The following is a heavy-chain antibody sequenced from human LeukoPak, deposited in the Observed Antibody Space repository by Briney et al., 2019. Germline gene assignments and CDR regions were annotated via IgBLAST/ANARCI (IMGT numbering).Heavy chain of an antibody. D-gene: IGHD6-13*01. J-gene: IGHJ4*02. CDR2: IYHSGST. CDR3: ARLVAAAGWFDY. CDR1: GYSISSGYY. V-gene: IGHV4-38-2*02. Sequence: SETLSLTCTVSGYSISSGYYWGWIRQPPGKGLEWIGSIYHSGSTYYNPSLKSRVTISVDKSKNQFSLKLSSVTAADTAVYYCARLVAAAGWFDYWGQGTLVTVSS.